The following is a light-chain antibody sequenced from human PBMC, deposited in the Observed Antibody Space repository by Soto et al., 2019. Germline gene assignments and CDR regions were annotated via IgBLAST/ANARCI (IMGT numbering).Light chain of an antibody. CDR3: QKYNSAPLT. CDR1: QSIGKY. V-gene: IGKV1-27*01. Sequence: DIQMTQSPSSLSASVGDRVTITCRASQSIGKYLSWFQQTPGNAPKLLIYAASGLQSGVPSRFSGSGSGTDFTLTISSLQPEDVAAYYCQKYNSAPLTFGGGTKVDIK. CDR2: AAS. J-gene: IGKJ4*01.